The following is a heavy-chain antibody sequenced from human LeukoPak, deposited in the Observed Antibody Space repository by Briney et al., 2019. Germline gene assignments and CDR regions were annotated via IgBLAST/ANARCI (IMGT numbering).Heavy chain of an antibody. V-gene: IGHV3-53*01. Sequence: GGSLRLSCAASGSTFSSYAMSWVRQAPGKGLEWVSVIYSAGTTYYADSVKGRFTISRDNSKNTVYLQMNSLRAEDTAVYYCARGDDYGGAWYYFDCWGQGTLITVSS. D-gene: IGHD4-23*01. J-gene: IGHJ4*02. CDR2: IYSAGTT. CDR3: ARGDDYGGAWYYFDC. CDR1: GSTFSSYA.